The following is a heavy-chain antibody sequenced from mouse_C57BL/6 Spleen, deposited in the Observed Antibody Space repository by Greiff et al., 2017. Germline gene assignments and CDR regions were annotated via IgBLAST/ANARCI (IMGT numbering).Heavy chain of an antibody. V-gene: IGHV1-54*01. D-gene: IGHD2-5*01. CDR1: GYAFTNYL. CDR2: INPGSGGT. CDR3: ARSGYSNSFDY. J-gene: IGHJ2*01. Sequence: QVQLKESGAELVRPGTSVKVSCKASGYAFTNYLIEWVKQRPGQGLEWIGVINPGSGGTNYNEKFKGKATLTADKSSSTAYMQLSSLTSEDSAVYFCARSGYSNSFDYWGQGTTLTVSS.